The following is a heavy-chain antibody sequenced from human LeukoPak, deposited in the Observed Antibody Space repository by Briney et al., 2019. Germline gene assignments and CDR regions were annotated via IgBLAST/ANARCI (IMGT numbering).Heavy chain of an antibody. CDR3: VRDTKDY. CDR2: ITTTGDRI. Sequence: GGSLRLSCRASGFSFSRCEMNWVRQAPGKGLEWIAYITTTGDRIQYADSVKGRFTISRDNTKNSLYLQLNNLRADDTALYYCVRDTKDYWGQGTLVTVSS. V-gene: IGHV3-48*03. J-gene: IGHJ4*02. D-gene: IGHD2-8*01. CDR1: GFSFSRCE.